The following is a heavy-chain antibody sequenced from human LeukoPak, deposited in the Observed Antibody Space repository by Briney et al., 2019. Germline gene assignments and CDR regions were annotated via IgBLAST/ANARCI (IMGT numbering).Heavy chain of an antibody. V-gene: IGHV1-18*01. CDR3: ARVARDPGRGGGLYYYYGMDV. D-gene: IGHD3-10*01. J-gene: IGHJ6*02. CDR1: GYTFTSYG. Sequence: ASVKVSCKASGYTFTSYGISWVRQAPGQGLEWMGWISAYNGNTNYAQKLQGRVTMTTDTSTSTAYMELRSLRSDDTAVYYCARVARDPGRGGGLYYYYGMDVWGQGTTVTVSS. CDR2: ISAYNGNT.